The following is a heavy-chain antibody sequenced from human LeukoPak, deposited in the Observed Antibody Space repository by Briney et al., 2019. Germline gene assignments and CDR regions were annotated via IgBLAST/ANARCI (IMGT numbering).Heavy chain of an antibody. CDR3: ARGDYFDY. CDR1: GGSFSGYY. V-gene: IGHV4-34*01. Sequence: SETLSLTCAVYGGSFSGYYWSWIRQPPGKGLEWVGEINHSGSTNYNPSLKSRVTISVNTSKNQFSLKLSSVTAADTAVYYCARGDYFDYWGQGTLVTVSS. CDR2: INHSGST. J-gene: IGHJ4*02.